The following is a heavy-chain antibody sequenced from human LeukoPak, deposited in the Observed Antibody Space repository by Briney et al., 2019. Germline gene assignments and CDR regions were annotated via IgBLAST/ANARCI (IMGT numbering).Heavy chain of an antibody. CDR1: EFTFSSCA. CDR3: AKARGRDGYKDELDY. D-gene: IGHD5-24*01. J-gene: IGHJ4*02. CDR2: ISGSGGST. Sequence: GGSLRLSCAASEFTFSSCAMSWIRQAPGEGLEWVSVISGSGGSTYYADSVKGRFTISRDNSKNTLYLQLNSLRAEDTAVYYCAKARGRDGYKDELDYWGQGTLVTVSS. V-gene: IGHV3-23*01.